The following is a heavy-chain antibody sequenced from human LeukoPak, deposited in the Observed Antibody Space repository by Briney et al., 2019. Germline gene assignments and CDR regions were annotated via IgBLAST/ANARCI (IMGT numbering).Heavy chain of an antibody. V-gene: IGHV1-8*01. J-gene: IGHJ4*02. CDR2: MNPNSGNT. CDR1: GYTFTSYD. Sequence: ASVKVSCKASGYTFTSYDINWVRQATGQGLEWMGWMNPNSGNTGYAQKFQGRVTMTRNTSISTAYMELSSLKSEDTAVYYCARAGGYCGRISCPYYFDYWGQGSLVAVSS. CDR3: ARAGGYCGRISCPYYFDY. D-gene: IGHD2-15*01.